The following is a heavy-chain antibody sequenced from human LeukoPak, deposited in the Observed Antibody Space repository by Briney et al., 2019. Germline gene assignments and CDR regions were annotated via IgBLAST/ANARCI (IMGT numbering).Heavy chain of an antibody. D-gene: IGHD3-10*01. CDR2: TYYRSKWST. Sequence: SQTLSLTCAISGDSVSSNSGAWNWLRQSPSRGLEWLGRTYYRSKWSTDYAVSVKSRITINPDTSQNQFSLHLNSVTPEDTAVYYCARSPGIGYFDYWGQGTLVTVSS. J-gene: IGHJ4*02. CDR3: ARSPGIGYFDY. CDR1: GDSVSSNSGA. V-gene: IGHV6-1*01.